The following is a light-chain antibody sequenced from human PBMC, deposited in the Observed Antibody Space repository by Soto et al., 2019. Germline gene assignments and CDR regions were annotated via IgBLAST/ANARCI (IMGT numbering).Light chain of an antibody. CDR3: QQSYSTPWT. Sequence: DIQMTQSPSSLSASVGDRVTITCRASQSISSYLNWYQQKPGKAPKLLSYAASSLQSAVPSRFSGSGSGTDFTLTISSLQPEDFATYYCQQSYSTPWTFGQGTKVESK. CDR1: QSISSY. V-gene: IGKV1-39*01. J-gene: IGKJ1*01. CDR2: AAS.